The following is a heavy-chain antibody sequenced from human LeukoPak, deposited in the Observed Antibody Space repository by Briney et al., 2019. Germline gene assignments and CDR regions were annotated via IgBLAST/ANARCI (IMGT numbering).Heavy chain of an antibody. CDR1: GGSISSGSYY. V-gene: IGHV4-61*02. Sequence: PSRTLCLTCTVSGGSISSGSYYWSWIRQPAGKGLEWVGRIYTSGSTNYNPSLKSRVTISVDTSKNQFSLKLSSVTAADTAVYYCASGRVSGTEDDAFDIWGQGTMVTVSS. CDR3: ASGRVSGTEDDAFDI. CDR2: IYTSGST. D-gene: IGHD6-13*01. J-gene: IGHJ3*02.